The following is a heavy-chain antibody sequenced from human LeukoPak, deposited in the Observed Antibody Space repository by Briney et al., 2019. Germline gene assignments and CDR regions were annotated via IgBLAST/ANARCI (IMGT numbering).Heavy chain of an antibody. CDR1: GSTFTGYY. D-gene: IGHD5-24*01. CDR2: IIPILGIA. Sequence: SVKVSCKASGSTFTGYYMHWVRQAPGQGLEWMGRIIPILGIANYAQKFQGRVTITADKSTSTAYMELSSLRSEDTAVYYCASRGMATIGDDAFDIWGQGTMVTVSS. J-gene: IGHJ3*02. V-gene: IGHV1-69*02. CDR3: ASRGMATIGDDAFDI.